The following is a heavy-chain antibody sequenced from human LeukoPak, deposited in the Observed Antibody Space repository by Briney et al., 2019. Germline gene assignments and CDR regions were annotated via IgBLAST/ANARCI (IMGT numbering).Heavy chain of an antibody. CDR1: RESVTSDIFY. J-gene: IGHJ4*02. CDR2: ISNSGIT. Sequence: SDRLSLTRSLSRESVTSDIFYWGCIRQSPGERLEWSGYISNSGITDYKPSLRSRVTISVDTPTNQFSLQLSSVTTADTAVYYCERGVRSASSYFFASWGEGNLVTVSS. CDR3: ERGVRSASSYFFAS. D-gene: IGHD3-3*01. V-gene: IGHV4-61*01.